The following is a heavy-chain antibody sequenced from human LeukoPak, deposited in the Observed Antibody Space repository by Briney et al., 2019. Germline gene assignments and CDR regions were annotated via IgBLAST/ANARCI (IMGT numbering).Heavy chain of an antibody. CDR3: ARSHSGWQGHNNWFDP. V-gene: IGHV4-38-2*01. CDR1: GSSVNSGKY. D-gene: IGHD6-19*01. J-gene: IGHJ5*02. Sequence: PSETLSLTCEVSGSSVNSGKYWGWIRQPPGKGLEWLGTIYHTGNTYYNPSLKSRLSISVDTSKNQFSLKFTSVTAADTAVYYCARSHSGWQGHNNWFDPWGQGSLVTVSS. CDR2: IYHTGNT.